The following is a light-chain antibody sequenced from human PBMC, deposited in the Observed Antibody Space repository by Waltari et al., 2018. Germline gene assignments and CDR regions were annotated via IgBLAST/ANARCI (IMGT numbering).Light chain of an antibody. CDR1: SPNIGNNY. CDR2: END. J-gene: IGLJ2*01. V-gene: IGLV1-51*01. CDR3: GTWDSRMSVAV. Sequence: QSVLTQPPSVSAASGQKVTISCSGSSPNIGNNYVSWYQQFPETAPRLLIYENDRRTSGMPGGSAGSKSGPSATLDIRGLQTGDEADYYCGTWDSRMSVAVLGGGTKVTVL.